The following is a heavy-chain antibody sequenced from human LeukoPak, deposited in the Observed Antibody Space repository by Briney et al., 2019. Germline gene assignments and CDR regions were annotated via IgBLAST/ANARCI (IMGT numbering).Heavy chain of an antibody. J-gene: IGHJ3*02. CDR1: GFTFSTYN. CDR2: ISSSSSNI. Sequence: GGSLRLSCAASGFTFSTYNMSWVRQAPGKGLEWVSYISSSSSNIYYADSVRGRFTISRDNAKNSLYLQLNSLRAEETAVYFCARGLAAAGKRAFDIWGQGTMVTVFS. D-gene: IGHD6-13*01. CDR3: ARGLAAAGKRAFDI. V-gene: IGHV3-48*04.